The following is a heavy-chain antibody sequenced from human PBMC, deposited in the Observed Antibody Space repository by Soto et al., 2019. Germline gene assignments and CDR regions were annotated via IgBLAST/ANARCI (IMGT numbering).Heavy chain of an antibody. J-gene: IGHJ4*02. CDR2: IFPSGTT. CDR1: GGSLSGATYS. Sequence: SETLSLTCGVSGGSLSGATYSWNWIRQPPGKGLEWIGYIFPSGTTYYNPSLKSRVTISIDVSKNQFSLGLRSLTAADTAVYYCARSRDFDYWSQGTLVTVSS. CDR3: ARSRDFDY. V-gene: IGHV4-30-2*01.